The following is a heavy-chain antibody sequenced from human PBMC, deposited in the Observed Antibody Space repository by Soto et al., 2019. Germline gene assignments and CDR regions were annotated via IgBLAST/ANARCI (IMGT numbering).Heavy chain of an antibody. J-gene: IGHJ6*02. CDR2: INPNSGGT. Sequence: ASVKVSCKASGYTFTGYYMHWVRQAPGQGLEWMGWINPNSGGTNYAQKFQGRVTMTRDTSISTAYMELSRLRSDDTAVYYCAREIYINGTPNPHGTDVWGQGTQVTVSS. CDR1: GYTFTGYY. CDR3: AREIYINGTPNPHGTDV. V-gene: IGHV1-2*02. D-gene: IGHD1-20*01.